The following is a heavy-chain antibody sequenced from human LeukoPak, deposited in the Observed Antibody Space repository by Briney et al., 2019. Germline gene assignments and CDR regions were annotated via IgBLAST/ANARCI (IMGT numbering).Heavy chain of an antibody. CDR2: ISAYNGNT. Sequence: ASVKVSCKASGYTFTSYDINWVRQATGQGLEWMGWISAYNGNTNYAQKFQGRVTMTRDTSISTAYMELSRLRSDDTAVYYCAREAARMGYCSSTSCRNWFDPWGQGTLVTVSS. CDR1: GYTFTSYD. D-gene: IGHD2-2*01. V-gene: IGHV1-2*02. J-gene: IGHJ5*02. CDR3: AREAARMGYCSSTSCRNWFDP.